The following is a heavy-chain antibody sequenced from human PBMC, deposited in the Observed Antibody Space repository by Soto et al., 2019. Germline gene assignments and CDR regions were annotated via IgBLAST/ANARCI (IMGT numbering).Heavy chain of an antibody. Sequence: QVQLQQWGAGLLKPSETLSLTCAVYGGSFSGYYWSWIRQPPGKGLEWIGEINHSGSTNYNPSLKSRVTISVDTSKNQFSLKLSSVTSADTAVYYCARAPPRRAAAGTGHNWFDPWGQGTLVTVSS. CDR2: INHSGST. J-gene: IGHJ5*02. V-gene: IGHV4-34*01. D-gene: IGHD6-13*01. CDR3: ARAPPRRAAAGTGHNWFDP. CDR1: GGSFSGYY.